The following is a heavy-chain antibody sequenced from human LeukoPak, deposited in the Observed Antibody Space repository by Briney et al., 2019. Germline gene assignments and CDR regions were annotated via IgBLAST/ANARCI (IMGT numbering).Heavy chain of an antibody. Sequence: ASVKVSCKASGYTFTGYYMHWVRQAPGQGLEWMGWINPNSGGTNYAQKFQGRVTMTRDTSISTAYMELSRLRSDDTAVYYCARSYGSGSYSDYWGQGTLVIVSS. V-gene: IGHV1-2*02. CDR1: GYTFTGYY. J-gene: IGHJ4*02. CDR2: INPNSGGT. D-gene: IGHD3-10*01. CDR3: ARSYGSGSYSDY.